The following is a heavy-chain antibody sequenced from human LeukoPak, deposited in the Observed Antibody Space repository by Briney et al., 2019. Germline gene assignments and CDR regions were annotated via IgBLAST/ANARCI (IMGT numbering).Heavy chain of an antibody. CDR2: ISSSGSTI. D-gene: IGHD5-12*01. Sequence: GGSLRLSCAASGFTFSDYYMSWIRQAPGKGLEWVSYISSSGSTIYYADSVKGRFTISRDDAKNSLYLQMNSLRGDDTAMCYCAGERGGYGFYWGQGTLVTVSS. CDR3: AGERGGYGFY. CDR1: GFTFSDYY. J-gene: IGHJ4*02. V-gene: IGHV3-11*04.